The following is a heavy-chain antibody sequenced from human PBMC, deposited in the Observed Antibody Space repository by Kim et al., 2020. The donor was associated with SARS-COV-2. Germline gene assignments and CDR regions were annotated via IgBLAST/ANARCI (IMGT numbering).Heavy chain of an antibody. CDR1: GGSISSYY. CDR3: ASLGYSSGWYPPHYFDY. D-gene: IGHD6-19*01. J-gene: IGHJ4*01. Sequence: SETLSLTCTVSGGSISSYYWSWIRQPPGKGLEWIGYIYYSGSTNYNPSLKSRVTISVDTSKNQFSLKLSSVTAADTAVYYCASLGYSSGWYPPHYFDYWGHRTLFTVSS. V-gene: IGHV4-59*13. CDR2: IYYSGST.